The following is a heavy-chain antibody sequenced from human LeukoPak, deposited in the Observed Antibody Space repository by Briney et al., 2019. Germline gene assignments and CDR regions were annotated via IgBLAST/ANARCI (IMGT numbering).Heavy chain of an antibody. Sequence: GGSLRLSCAASGFTFNISWMSWVRQAPGKGLEWVANIKHDGSEEYYGDSVRGRFTISRDNAKNSLILQMNSLRGEDTAVYYCARALGNSTGDYWGQGTLVTVSS. J-gene: IGHJ4*02. CDR2: IKHDGSEE. CDR3: ARALGNSTGDY. D-gene: IGHD7-27*01. CDR1: GFTFNISW. V-gene: IGHV3-7*04.